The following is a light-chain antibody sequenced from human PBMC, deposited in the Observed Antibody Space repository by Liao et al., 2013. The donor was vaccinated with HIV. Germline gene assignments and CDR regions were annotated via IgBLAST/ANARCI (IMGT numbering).Light chain of an antibody. CDR1: FIGTYS. CDR3: QAWDRGMGV. V-gene: IGLV3-21*01. Sequence: SYMLAQPPSLSVARGGTATITCGGQFIGTYSVNWYRHKPGQSPVLVIYQDSRRPSGIPERFSGSNSGNTATLTISGAQAMDEGDYYCQAWDRGMGVFGTGTKVTVL. CDR2: QDS. J-gene: IGLJ1*01.